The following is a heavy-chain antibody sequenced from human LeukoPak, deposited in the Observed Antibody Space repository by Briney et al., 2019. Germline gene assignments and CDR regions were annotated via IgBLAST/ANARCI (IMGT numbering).Heavy chain of an antibody. V-gene: IGHV1-18*01. J-gene: IGHJ3*02. D-gene: IGHD5-18*01. CDR2: ISAYNGNT. Sequence: ASVKVSCKASGYTFTSYGISWVRQAPGQGLEWMGWISAYNGNTNYAQKLQGRVTMTTDTSTSTAYMELRSLRSDDTAVYYCARDRGLKIQLWSDAFDIWGQGTMVTVSS. CDR1: GYTFTSYG. CDR3: ARDRGLKIQLWSDAFDI.